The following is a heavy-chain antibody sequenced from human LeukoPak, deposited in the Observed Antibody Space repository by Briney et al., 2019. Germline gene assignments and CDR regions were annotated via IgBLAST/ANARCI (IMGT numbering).Heavy chain of an antibody. V-gene: IGHV4-34*01. CDR2: INHSGST. CDR1: GFTVSSNY. CDR3: ARHFMRGLWFGELEPHAFDI. D-gene: IGHD3-10*01. J-gene: IGHJ3*02. Sequence: PGGSLRLSCAASGFTVSSNYMSWIRQPPGKGLEWIGEINHSGSTNYNPSLKSRVTISVDTSKNQFSLKLSSVTATDTAVYYCARHFMRGLWFGELEPHAFDIWGQGTMVTVSS.